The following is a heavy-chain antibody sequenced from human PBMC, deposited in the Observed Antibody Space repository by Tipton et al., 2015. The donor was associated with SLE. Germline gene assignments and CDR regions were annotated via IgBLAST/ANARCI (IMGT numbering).Heavy chain of an antibody. J-gene: IGHJ5*02. CDR2: IYYTGTTT. Sequence: TLSLTCTVSGGSIRGHYWAWIRQPPGKGLEWIGCIYYTGTTTYYNSFLKSRVTMSVDTSKNQFSLRLTSVIAADTAVYYCARLHGYSYGLNWFDPWGQGTLISVSS. CDR1: GGSIRGHY. V-gene: IGHV4-59*04. D-gene: IGHD5-18*01. CDR3: ARLHGYSYGLNWFDP.